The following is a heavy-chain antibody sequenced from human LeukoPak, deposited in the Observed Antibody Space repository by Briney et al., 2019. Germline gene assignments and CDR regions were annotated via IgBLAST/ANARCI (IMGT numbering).Heavy chain of an antibody. CDR1: GGSFSPYY. Sequence: SETLSLTCAVSGGSFSPYYWNWIRQPPGKGLEWIGEINHSGSTNYNPSLKSRVTISVDTSKNQFSLRLSSVTAADTAVYYCARGGFYCGGDCYVDYWGQGTLVTVSS. CDR2: INHSGST. CDR3: ARGGFYCGGDCYVDY. D-gene: IGHD2-21*02. V-gene: IGHV4-34*01. J-gene: IGHJ4*02.